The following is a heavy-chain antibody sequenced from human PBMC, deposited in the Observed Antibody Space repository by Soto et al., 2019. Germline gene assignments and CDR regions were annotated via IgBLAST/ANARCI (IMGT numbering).Heavy chain of an antibody. D-gene: IGHD2-15*01. CDR2: INHSGGT. V-gene: IGHV4-34*01. J-gene: IGHJ3*02. Sequence: PSETLSLTCAVYGGSFSGYSWSWIRQPPGKGLEWIGEINHSGGTNYNPSLKSRVNISVDTSKNQFSLRLSSVTAAATAVYYCARGRGYCSGGSCYPNAFDIWGQGTVVTV. CDR1: GGSFSGYS. CDR3: ARGRGYCSGGSCYPNAFDI.